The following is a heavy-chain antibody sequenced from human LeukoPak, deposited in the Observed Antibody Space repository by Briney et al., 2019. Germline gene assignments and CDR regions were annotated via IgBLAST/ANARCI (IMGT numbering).Heavy chain of an antibody. CDR1: GFTFSSYA. CDR3: ARGVVPAAFDY. V-gene: IGHV3-66*01. CDR2: IYSGGST. Sequence: GGSLRLSCAASGFTFSSYAMHWVRQAPGKGLEWVSVIYSGGSTYYADSVKGRFTISRDNAKNALYLQVNSLRAEDTAVYYCARGVVPAAFDYWGQGTLVTVSS. J-gene: IGHJ4*02. D-gene: IGHD2-2*01.